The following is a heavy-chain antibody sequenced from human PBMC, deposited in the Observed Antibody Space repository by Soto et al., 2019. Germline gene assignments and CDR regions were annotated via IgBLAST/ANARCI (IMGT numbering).Heavy chain of an antibody. Sequence: SVKVSCKASGGTFSSETITWVRQAPGQGLEWMGGIFPITDTANYAQNFQGRVTITADESTSTVYMELSSLRSEDTAVYYCATLVPAPIKLFPRLGWFDPWGQGTLVTVSS. V-gene: IGHV1-69*13. J-gene: IGHJ5*02. D-gene: IGHD2-2*02. CDR3: ATLVPAPIKLFPRLGWFDP. CDR2: IFPITDTA. CDR1: GGTFSSET.